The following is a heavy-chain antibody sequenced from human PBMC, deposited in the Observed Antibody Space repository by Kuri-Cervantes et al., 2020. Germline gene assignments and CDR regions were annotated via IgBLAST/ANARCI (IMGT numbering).Heavy chain of an antibody. Sequence: GESLKISCAASGFTFSSHAMHWVRQAPGKGLEWVAVISYDGSNKYYADSVKGRFTISRDNSKNTLYLQMNSLRAEDTAVYYCARSNIAAAGTNFDYWGQGTLVTDSS. J-gene: IGHJ4*02. CDR3: ARSNIAAAGTNFDY. CDR2: ISYDGSNK. V-gene: IGHV3-30-3*01. D-gene: IGHD6-13*01. CDR1: GFTFSSHA.